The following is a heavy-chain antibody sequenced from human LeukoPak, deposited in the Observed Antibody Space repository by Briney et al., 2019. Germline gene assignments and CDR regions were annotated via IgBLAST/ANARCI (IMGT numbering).Heavy chain of an antibody. CDR2: ISYDGSNK. CDR3: TKGASYYGSGSSSD. CDR1: GFAFSTYG. D-gene: IGHD3-10*01. Sequence: GGSLRLSCAVSGFAFSTYGMHWVRQAPGKGLEWVATISYDGSNKYYADSVKGRFTISRDNSQNTLDLQMNSLRPEGTAVYYCTKGASYYGSGSSSDWGQGTHVTVSS. J-gene: IGHJ4*02. V-gene: IGHV3-30*05.